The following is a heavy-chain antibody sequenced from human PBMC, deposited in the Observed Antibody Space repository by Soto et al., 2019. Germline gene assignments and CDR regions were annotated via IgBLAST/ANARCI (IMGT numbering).Heavy chain of an antibody. J-gene: IGHJ6*02. CDR2: ISYDGSNK. V-gene: IGHV3-30*03. Sequence: GSLRLSCAASGFTFSSYGMHWVRQAPGKGLEWVAVISYDGSNKYYADSVKGRFTISRDNSKNTLYLQMNSLRAEDTAVYYCATERAAPYYYYYGMDVWGQGTTVTVSS. CDR3: ATERAAPYYYYYGMDV. D-gene: IGHD6-6*01. CDR1: GFTFSSYG.